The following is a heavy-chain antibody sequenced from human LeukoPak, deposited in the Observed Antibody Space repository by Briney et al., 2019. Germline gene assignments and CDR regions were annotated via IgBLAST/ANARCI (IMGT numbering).Heavy chain of an antibody. Sequence: ASVTISCKASGYTFSSQGIIWVRQAPGQGLEWMGWISGYNGKTNYAQKFQGRVTLTTDTSTSTAYMELRSLRSDDTAIYYCAGGLNWNYDLGWVAPWGQGTLVAVSS. J-gene: IGHJ5*02. CDR3: AGGLNWNYDLGWVAP. CDR2: ISGYNGKT. V-gene: IGHV1-18*01. D-gene: IGHD1-7*01. CDR1: GYTFSSQG.